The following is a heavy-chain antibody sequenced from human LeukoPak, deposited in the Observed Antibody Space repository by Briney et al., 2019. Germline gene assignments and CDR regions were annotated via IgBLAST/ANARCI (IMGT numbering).Heavy chain of an antibody. J-gene: IGHJ4*02. V-gene: IGHV1-2*02. D-gene: IGHD2-2*01. CDR3: AREESVVPAMNYFDY. CDR2: INLNSGDT. Sequence: ASVKVSCKASGYTFTGYYMHWVRQAPGQGLEWMGWINLNSGDTNYAQNFQGRVTMTRDTSISTAYMELSRLTSDDTAVYYCAREESVVPAMNYFDYWGQGTLVTVSS. CDR1: GYTFTGYY.